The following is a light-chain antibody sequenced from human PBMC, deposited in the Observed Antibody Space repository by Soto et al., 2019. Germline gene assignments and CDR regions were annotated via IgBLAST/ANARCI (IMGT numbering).Light chain of an antibody. CDR2: GAS. CDR3: QQYGNSPI. CDR1: QSVSSSY. Sequence: EIVLTQSPGTLSVSPGERATLSCRASQSVSSSYLAWYQQKPGQAPRLFIYGASSRATGIPDRFSGSGSGTDVTLTISRLVPEDFGVYYCQQYGNSPIFCQGTRLAIK. J-gene: IGKJ5*01. V-gene: IGKV3-20*01.